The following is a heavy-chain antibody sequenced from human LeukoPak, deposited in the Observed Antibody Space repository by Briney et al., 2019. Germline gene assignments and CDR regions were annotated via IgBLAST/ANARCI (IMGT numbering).Heavy chain of an antibody. V-gene: IGHV3-13*01. CDR2: IGTLADT. CDR1: GLTFSSHD. CDR3: ATGRSRGWSYAFDI. Sequence: GGSLRLSCAASGLTFSSHDMHWVRQVTGKGLEWVSAIGTLADTFYSDSVKSRFTISRENAKNSLYLQMNSLRAGDTAVYYCATGRSRGWSYAFDIWGRGTMVTVSS. J-gene: IGHJ3*02. D-gene: IGHD6-19*01.